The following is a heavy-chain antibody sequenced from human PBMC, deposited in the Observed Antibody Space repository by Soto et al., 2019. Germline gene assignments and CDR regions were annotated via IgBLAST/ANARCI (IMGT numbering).Heavy chain of an antibody. CDR1: GFTFSNAW. CDR2: IKSKTDGGTT. D-gene: IGHD3-22*01. Sequence: GGSLRLSCAASGFTFSNAWMSWVRQAPGKGLEWVGRIKSKTDGGTTDYAAPVKGRFTISRDDSKNTLYLQMNSLKTEDTAVYYCSSYIYYYDSSGYYFDYWGQGTLVTVSS. J-gene: IGHJ4*02. V-gene: IGHV3-15*01. CDR3: SSYIYYYDSSGYYFDY.